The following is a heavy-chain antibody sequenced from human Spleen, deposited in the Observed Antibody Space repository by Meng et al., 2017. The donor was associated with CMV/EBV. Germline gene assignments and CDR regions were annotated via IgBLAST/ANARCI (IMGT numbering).Heavy chain of an antibody. J-gene: IGHJ6*02. V-gene: IGHV3-7*01. Sequence: GSLKISCAASGFTFNTYAMGWVRQSPGKGLEWVANIKQDGSEKYYVDSVKGRFTISRDNAKNSLYLQMNSLRAEDTAVYYCARIWGGGYGMDVWGQGTTVTVSS. D-gene: IGHD3-16*01. CDR1: GFTFNTYA. CDR2: IKQDGSEK. CDR3: ARIWGGGYGMDV.